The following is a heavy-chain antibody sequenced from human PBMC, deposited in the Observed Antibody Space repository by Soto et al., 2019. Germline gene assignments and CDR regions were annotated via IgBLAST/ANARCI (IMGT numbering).Heavy chain of an antibody. CDR1: GDSVSSNSVV. J-gene: IGHJ5*02. CDR3: AKEASSSWPA. D-gene: IGHD6-13*01. V-gene: IGHV6-1*01. Sequence: SQTLSLTCAISGDSVSSNSVVWNWIRQSPSGGLEWLGRTYYRSRWYSEYATSVKSRITVNADTSKNQFSLQLDSVTPDDTAVYYCAKEASSSWPAWGQGTLVTVSS. CDR2: TYYRSRWYS.